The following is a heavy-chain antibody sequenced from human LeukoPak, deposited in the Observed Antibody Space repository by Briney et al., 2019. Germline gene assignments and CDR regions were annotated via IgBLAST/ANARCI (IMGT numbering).Heavy chain of an antibody. CDR3: ARDVVVVAATDETGWFDP. J-gene: IGHJ5*02. D-gene: IGHD2-15*01. V-gene: IGHV1-2*02. Sequence: ASVKVSCKTSGYTFSDYYIHWIRQAPGQGLEWVGWINPNSGDTDYAQKFQGRVTVTRDTSISTAYMELGRLRSDDTAVYYCARDVVVVAATDETGWFDPWGQGTLVTVSS. CDR1: GYTFSDYY. CDR2: INPNSGDT.